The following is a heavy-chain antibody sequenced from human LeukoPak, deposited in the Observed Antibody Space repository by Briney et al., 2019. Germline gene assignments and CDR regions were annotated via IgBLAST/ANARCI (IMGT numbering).Heavy chain of an antibody. D-gene: IGHD7-27*01. J-gene: IGHJ3*02. CDR1: GFTFSSYE. Sequence: SGGSLRLSCAASGFTFSSYEMNWVRQAPGKGLEWVSYISSSGSTIYYADPVKGRFTISRDNAKNSLYLQMNSLRAEDTAVYYCARLLGAFDIWGQGTMVTVSS. CDR2: ISSSGSTI. CDR3: ARLLGAFDI. V-gene: IGHV3-48*03.